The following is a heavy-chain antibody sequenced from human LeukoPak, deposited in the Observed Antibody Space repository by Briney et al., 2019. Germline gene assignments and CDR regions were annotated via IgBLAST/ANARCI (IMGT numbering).Heavy chain of an antibody. CDR1: GGSTSSSNFY. D-gene: IGHD3-3*01. CDR3: ARLGAGPTYYDFWSGYSSFYFDY. CDR2: IHYSGNT. Sequence: SETPSLTCTVSGGSTSSSNFYWGWIRQPPGMGLEWIGGIHYSGNTYYNPSLKSRVTISIDTSKNQFSLKLSSVTAADTAVYYCARLGAGPTYYDFWSGYSSFYFDYWGQGTLVTVSS. V-gene: IGHV4-39*01. J-gene: IGHJ4*02.